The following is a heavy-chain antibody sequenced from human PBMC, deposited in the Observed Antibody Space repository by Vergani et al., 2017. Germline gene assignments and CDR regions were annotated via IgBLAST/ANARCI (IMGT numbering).Heavy chain of an antibody. V-gene: IGHV3-23*01. CDR2: ISDSGGST. CDR1: GFTFSSYA. J-gene: IGHJ4*02. CDR3: AKDGLTGSGDYGQAGFDY. D-gene: IGHD4-17*01. Sequence: EVQLLESGGGLVQAGGSLRLSCAASGFTFSSYAMSWVRQAPGKGPEWVSVISDSGGSTYYADSVKGRFTVSRGNSKNKLYLQMNSLRAEDTAVYYCAKDGLTGSGDYGQAGFDYWGQGTLVTVSS.